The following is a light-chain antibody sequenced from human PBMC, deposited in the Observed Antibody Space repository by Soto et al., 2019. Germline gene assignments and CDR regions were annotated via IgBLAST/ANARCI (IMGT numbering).Light chain of an antibody. CDR2: EAS. J-gene: IGKJ4*01. CDR3: HQYNNWPRAT. Sequence: IQVTQSPNSLSASVGDRVTITCRASQSISSYLNWYQQKPGKAPKLLIYEASSLQSGVPSRFSGSGSGTEFNITISSLQSEDFAVYYCHQYNNWPRATFGGGTKVDIK. V-gene: IGKV1-39*01. CDR1: QSISSY.